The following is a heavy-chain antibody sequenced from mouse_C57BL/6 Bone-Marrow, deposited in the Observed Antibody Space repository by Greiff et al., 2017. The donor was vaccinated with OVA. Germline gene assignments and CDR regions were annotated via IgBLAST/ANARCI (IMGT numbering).Heavy chain of an antibody. J-gene: IGHJ2*01. CDR1: GYAFTNYL. Sequence: QVQLKQSGAELVRPGTSVKVSCKASGYAFTNYLIEWVKQRPGQGLEWIGNINPSNGGTNYNEKFKSKATLTVDKSSSTAYMQLSSLTSEDSAVYYCARRGVYFDYWGQGTTLTVSS. CDR2: INPSNGGT. V-gene: IGHV1-54*01. CDR3: ARRGVYFDY.